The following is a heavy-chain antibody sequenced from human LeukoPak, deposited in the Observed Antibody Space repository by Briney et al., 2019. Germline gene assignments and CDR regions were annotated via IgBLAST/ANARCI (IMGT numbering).Heavy chain of an antibody. D-gene: IGHD2-15*01. J-gene: IGHJ4*02. CDR2: LYSDGSA. CDR3: ARTQGYCSGGHCYLYYFDY. CDR1: GFTVSNNY. Sequence: AGGSLRLSCAASGFTVSNNYMSWVRQAPGKGLEWVSVLYSDGSAFYADSVKGRFTISRDNSKNTLFLQMNSLRAEDTAVYYCARTQGYCSGGHCYLYYFDYWGQGALVTVSS. V-gene: IGHV3-53*01.